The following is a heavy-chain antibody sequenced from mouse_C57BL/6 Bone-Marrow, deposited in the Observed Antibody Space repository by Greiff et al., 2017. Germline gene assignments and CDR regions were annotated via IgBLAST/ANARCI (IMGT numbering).Heavy chain of an antibody. CDR2: IDPENGDT. CDR1: GFNIKDDY. V-gene: IGHV14-4*01. CDR3: TYYGSLVV. J-gene: IGHJ1*03. D-gene: IGHD1-1*01. Sequence: VQLQQSGAELVRPGASVKLSCTASGFNIKDDYMHWVKQRPEQGLEWIGWIDPENGDTEYASKVQGKATITAETASNTAYLQLSSLKSGGTAVYYGTYYGSLVVWGTGTTVTVSS.